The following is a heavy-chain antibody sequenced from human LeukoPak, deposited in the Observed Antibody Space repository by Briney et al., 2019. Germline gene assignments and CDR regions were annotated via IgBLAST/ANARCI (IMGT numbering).Heavy chain of an antibody. Sequence: PGGSLRLSCAASGFPFSSSGMHWLRQAPGKGLEWVTFIHADGNSKYYADSVEGRFTVSRDSPKNTLSLQMNSLRVEDTAVYYCARSLTAREYFQHWGQGTLVTVSS. V-gene: IGHV3-30*02. CDR2: IHADGNSK. J-gene: IGHJ1*01. D-gene: IGHD5-18*01. CDR1: GFPFSSSG. CDR3: ARSLTAREYFQH.